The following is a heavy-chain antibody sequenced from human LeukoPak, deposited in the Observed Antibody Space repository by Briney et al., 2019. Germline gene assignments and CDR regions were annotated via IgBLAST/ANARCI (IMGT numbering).Heavy chain of an antibody. CDR3: ASYSYYYDSSGYFDY. D-gene: IGHD3-22*01. J-gene: IGHJ4*02. V-gene: IGHV4-59*01. Sequence: SETLSLTCTVSGGSISSYYWSWIRQPPGKGLEWIGYIYYSVSTNYNPSLKSRVTISVDTSKNQFSLKLSSVTAADTAVYYCASYSYYYDSSGYFDYWGQGTLVTVSS. CDR2: IYYSVST. CDR1: GGSISSYY.